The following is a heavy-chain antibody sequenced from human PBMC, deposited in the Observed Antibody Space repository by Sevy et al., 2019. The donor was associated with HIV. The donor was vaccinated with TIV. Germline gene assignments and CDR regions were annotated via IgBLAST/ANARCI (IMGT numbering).Heavy chain of an antibody. V-gene: IGHV1-69*13. J-gene: IGHJ5*02. Sequence: ASVKVSCKASGGTFSSYAISWVRQAPGQGLEWMGGIIPIFGTANYAQKFQGRVTITADESTSTAYMELSSLRSEDTAVYYCARDPSIVATTGGFDPWGQGTLVTVSS. CDR1: GGTFSSYA. D-gene: IGHD5-12*01. CDR2: IIPIFGTA. CDR3: ARDPSIVATTGGFDP.